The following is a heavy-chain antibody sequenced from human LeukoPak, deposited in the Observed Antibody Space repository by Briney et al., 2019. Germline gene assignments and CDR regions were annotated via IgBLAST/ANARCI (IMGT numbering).Heavy chain of an antibody. J-gene: IGHJ5*02. CDR3: ARVRVVVPAAIAYNWFDP. Sequence: PSETLSLTCTVSGGSISSSSYYWGWIRQPPGKGLEWIGSIYYSGSTYYNPSLKSRVTISVDTSKNQFSLKLSSVTAADTAVYYCARVRVVVPAAIAYNWFDPWGQGTLVTVSS. V-gene: IGHV4-39*07. D-gene: IGHD2-2*02. CDR2: IYYSGST. CDR1: GGSISSSSYY.